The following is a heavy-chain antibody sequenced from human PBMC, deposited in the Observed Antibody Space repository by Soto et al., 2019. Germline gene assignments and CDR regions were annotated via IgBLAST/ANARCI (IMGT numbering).Heavy chain of an antibody. J-gene: IGHJ6*02. Sequence: GGSLRLSCAASGFTFSSYAMHWVRQAPGKGLEWVAVISYDGSNKYYADSVKGRFTISRDNSKNTLYLQMNSLRAEDTAVYYCVDGGYSGYDGYYYYGMDVWGQGTTVTVSS. CDR1: GFTFSSYA. CDR3: VDGGYSGYDGYYYYGMDV. D-gene: IGHD5-12*01. CDR2: ISYDGSNK. V-gene: IGHV3-30*04.